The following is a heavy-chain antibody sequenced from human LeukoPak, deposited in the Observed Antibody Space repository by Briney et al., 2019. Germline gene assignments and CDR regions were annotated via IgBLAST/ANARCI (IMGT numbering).Heavy chain of an antibody. CDR2: ISGSGTI. V-gene: IGHV4-4*07. Sequence: SETLSLTCTVSGGSIHSYWSWIRQPAGKGLEWIGRISGSGTITYNPALQSRLTISIDTSKNQFSLKLMSVTAADTAVYYCARRRRILGNIVVVPAAALGRYYFDYWGQGTLVTVSS. CDR3: ARRRRILGNIVVVPAAALGRYYFDY. D-gene: IGHD2-2*01. J-gene: IGHJ4*02. CDR1: GGSIHSY.